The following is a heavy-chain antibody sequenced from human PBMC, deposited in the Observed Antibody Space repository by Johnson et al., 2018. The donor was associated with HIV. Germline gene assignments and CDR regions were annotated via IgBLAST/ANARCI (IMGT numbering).Heavy chain of an antibody. V-gene: IGHV3-23*04. Sequence: VQLVESGGGLVQPGGSLRLSCAASGFTFISHAMSWVRQAPGKGLEWVSAISGSGGSTYYADSVKGRFTIARDNSKNTLYLQMNNLGPEDTAVYYCAKAELIRFGELNDGFDIWGQGTMVTVSS. CDR3: AKAELIRFGELNDGFDI. J-gene: IGHJ3*02. CDR2: ISGSGGST. CDR1: GFTFISHA. D-gene: IGHD3-10*01.